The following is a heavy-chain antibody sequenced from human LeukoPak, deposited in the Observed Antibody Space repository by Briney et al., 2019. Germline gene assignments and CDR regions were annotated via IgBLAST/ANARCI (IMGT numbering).Heavy chain of an antibody. D-gene: IGHD3-16*01. CDR1: GGTFNSYG. CDR2: VIPILGTT. V-gene: IGHV1-69*05. Sequence: ASVKVSCKTSGGTFNSYGFSWVRQAPGQGLEWMGGVIPILGTTKYAQKFQGRVTITTDESTSTVYMKLNSLRSEDTAVYYCLWGSGHDAFDIWGQGTMVTVSS. J-gene: IGHJ3*02. CDR3: LWGSGHDAFDI.